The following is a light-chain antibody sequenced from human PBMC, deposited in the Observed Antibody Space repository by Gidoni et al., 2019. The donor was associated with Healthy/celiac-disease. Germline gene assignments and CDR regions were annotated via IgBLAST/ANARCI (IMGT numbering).Light chain of an antibody. CDR3: QTWGTGGV. Sequence: QLVLTQSPSASASLGASVKLTCTRSSGHSSYAIAWHQQQPEKGPRYLMKLNSDGSHSKGDGIPDRFSGSSSGAERYLTISSLQSEDEADYYCQTWGTGGVFGGGTKLTVL. J-gene: IGLJ3*02. V-gene: IGLV4-69*01. CDR2: LNSDGSH. CDR1: SGHSSYA.